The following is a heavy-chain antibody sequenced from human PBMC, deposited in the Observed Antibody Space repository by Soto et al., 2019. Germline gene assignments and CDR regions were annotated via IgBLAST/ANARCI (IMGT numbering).Heavy chain of an antibody. CDR3: ATSRVVVDDNSFDY. Sequence: GGSVRLSCAASGFTFSSYAMSWVRQSPGKGLEWVSAISGSGGSTYYADSVKGRFTISRDNSKNTLYLQMNSLRAEDTAVYYCATSRVVVDDNSFDYWGQGTLVTVSS. J-gene: IGHJ4*02. V-gene: IGHV3-23*01. D-gene: IGHD2-15*01. CDR2: ISGSGGST. CDR1: GFTFSSYA.